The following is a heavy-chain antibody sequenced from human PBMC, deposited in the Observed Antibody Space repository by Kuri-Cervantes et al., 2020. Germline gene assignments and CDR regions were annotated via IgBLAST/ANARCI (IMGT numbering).Heavy chain of an antibody. CDR1: GFTLSDYY. CDR2: ICSSGSM. Sequence: GESLKISCAASGFTLSDYYMNWVRQAPGKGLEWVSSICSSGSMYYADSVKGRFTISRDNAKNSLCLQMNSLRAEDTAVYYCAKSSETGGVSIAVAGKDFDYWGQGTLVTVSS. D-gene: IGHD6-19*01. V-gene: IGHV3-69-1*01. J-gene: IGHJ4*02. CDR3: AKSSETGGVSIAVAGKDFDY.